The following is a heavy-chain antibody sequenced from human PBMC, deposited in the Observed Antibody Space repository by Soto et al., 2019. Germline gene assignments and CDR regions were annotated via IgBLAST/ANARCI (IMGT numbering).Heavy chain of an antibody. V-gene: IGHV3-64*01. D-gene: IGHD4-17*01. Sequence: PGGSLRLSCAASGFTFSSYAMHWVRQAPGKGLEYVSAISSNGGSTYYANSVKGRFTISRDNSKNTLYLQMGSLRAEDMAVYYCAREDYGDYVSNDAFDIWGQGTMVT. J-gene: IGHJ3*02. CDR3: AREDYGDYVSNDAFDI. CDR1: GFTFSSYA. CDR2: ISSNGGST.